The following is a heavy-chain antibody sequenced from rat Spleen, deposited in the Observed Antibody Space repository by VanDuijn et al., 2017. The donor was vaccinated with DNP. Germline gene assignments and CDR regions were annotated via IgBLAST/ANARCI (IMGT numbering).Heavy chain of an antibody. Sequence: EVQLVESGGGLAQPGRSLKLSCAASGFTFSDYYMAWVRRAPTKGLEWVAYIRYDGGSTYYGDSVKGRFTISRDNAKNTLYLQMNSLRSEDTATYYCARHVLPLRVWDYWGQGVMVTVSS. CDR2: IRYDGGST. D-gene: IGHD1-4*01. V-gene: IGHV5-22*01. CDR1: GFTFSDYY. CDR3: ARHVLPLRVWDY. J-gene: IGHJ2*01.